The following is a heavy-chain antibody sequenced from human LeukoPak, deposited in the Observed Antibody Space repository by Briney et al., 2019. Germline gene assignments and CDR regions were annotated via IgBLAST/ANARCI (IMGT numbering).Heavy chain of an antibody. CDR1: GYTFTSYG. CDR2: ISAYNGNT. J-gene: IGHJ3*02. Sequence: ASVKVSCKASGYTFTSYGISWVRQAPGQGLEWMGWISAYNGNTNYAQKLQGRVTMTTDTSTSTAYMELRSLRSDDTAVYYCARVPSLGSSVLGRNDAFDIWGQGTMVTVSS. D-gene: IGHD2-2*01. CDR3: ARVPSLGSSVLGRNDAFDI. V-gene: IGHV1-18*01.